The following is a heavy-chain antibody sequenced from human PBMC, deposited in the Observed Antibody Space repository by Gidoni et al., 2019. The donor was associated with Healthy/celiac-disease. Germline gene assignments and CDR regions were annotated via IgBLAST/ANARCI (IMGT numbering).Heavy chain of an antibody. J-gene: IGHJ4*02. Sequence: QVQLVESGGGVVQPGRSLRLSCAASGFTFSSYGMHWVRQAPGKGLDWVAVIWYDGSNKYYADSVKGRFTISRDNSKNTLYLQMNSLRAEDTAVYYCARGSGFYWGQGTLVTVSS. CDR3: ARGSGFY. D-gene: IGHD6-19*01. CDR2: IWYDGSNK. CDR1: GFTFSSYG. V-gene: IGHV3-33*01.